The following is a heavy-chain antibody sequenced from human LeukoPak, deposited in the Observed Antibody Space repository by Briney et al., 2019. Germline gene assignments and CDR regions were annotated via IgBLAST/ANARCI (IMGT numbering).Heavy chain of an antibody. CDR2: INHSGST. CDR3: ARVLYYDSSGYSYYYFDY. D-gene: IGHD3-22*01. Sequence: PSETLSLTCAVYGGSFSGYYWSWIRQPPGKGLEWIGEINHSGSTNYNPSLKSRVTISVDKSKNQFSLQLSSVTAADTAVYYCARVLYYDSSGYSYYYFDYWGQGTLVTVSS. J-gene: IGHJ4*02. V-gene: IGHV4-34*01. CDR1: GGSFSGYY.